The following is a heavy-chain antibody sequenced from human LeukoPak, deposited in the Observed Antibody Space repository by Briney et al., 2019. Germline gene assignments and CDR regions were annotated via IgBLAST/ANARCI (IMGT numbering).Heavy chain of an antibody. CDR1: GFTFSSYG. Sequence: GGSLRLSCAASGFTFSSYGMHWVRQVPGKGLEWVAFIRYDGSNKYYADSVKGRFTISRDNSKNTLYLQMNSLRAEDTAVYYCAKVFTNYFDYWGQGTLVTVSS. J-gene: IGHJ4*02. CDR2: IRYDGSNK. V-gene: IGHV3-30*02. CDR3: AKVFTNYFDY.